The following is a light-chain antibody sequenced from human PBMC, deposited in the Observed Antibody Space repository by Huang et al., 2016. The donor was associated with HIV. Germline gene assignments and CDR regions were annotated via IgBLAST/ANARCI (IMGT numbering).Light chain of an antibody. CDR1: QSVSTN. Sequence: EIVLTQSPATLSVSPGERVTLSCRASQSVSTNLAWYQQKPRQAPRLLIYSSSSRAAGVPARVRGSGSATEFSLTITSLQSEDFAIYYCQQYNHWPPYTFGQGTKLEIK. CDR2: SSS. CDR3: QQYNHWPPYT. J-gene: IGKJ2*01. V-gene: IGKV3-15*01.